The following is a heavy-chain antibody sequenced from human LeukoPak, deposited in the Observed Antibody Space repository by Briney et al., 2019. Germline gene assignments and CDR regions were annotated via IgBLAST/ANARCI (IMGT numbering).Heavy chain of an antibody. CDR2: INPNSGGT. D-gene: IGHD6-19*01. CDR3: ARVEDSSGWYASFDY. V-gene: IGHV1-2*02. CDR1: GYTFTGYY. J-gene: IGHJ4*02. Sequence: ASVKVSCKASGYTFTGYYMHWVRQAPGQGLEWMGWINPNSGGTYYAQKFQGRVTMTRDTSISTAYMELSRLRSDDTAVYYCARVEDSSGWYASFDYWGQGTLVTVSS.